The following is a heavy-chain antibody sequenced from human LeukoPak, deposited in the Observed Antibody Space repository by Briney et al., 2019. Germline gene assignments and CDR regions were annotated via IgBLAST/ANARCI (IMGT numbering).Heavy chain of an antibody. V-gene: IGHV4-34*01. D-gene: IGHD1-26*01. Sequence: SETLSLTCAVYGGSFRGCYWSWIRQPPGKGPEWIGEINHSGSTNYNPSLTSRVTISVDTSNNQFSLKLSSVTAADTAVYYCARGRSVGYYYYYYYMDVWGKGTTVTVSS. CDR3: ARGRSVGYYYYYYYMDV. J-gene: IGHJ6*03. CDR1: GGSFRGCY. CDR2: INHSGST.